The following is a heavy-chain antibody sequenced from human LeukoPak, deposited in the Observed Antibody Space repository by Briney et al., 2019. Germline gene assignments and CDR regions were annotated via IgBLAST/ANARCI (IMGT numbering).Heavy chain of an antibody. CDR2: IYTSGST. D-gene: IGHD1-26*01. Sequence: PSETLSLTCTVSGGSISSYYWSWIRQPAGKGLEWIGRIYTSGSTNYNPSLKSRVTMSVDTSKNQFSLKLSSVTAADTAVYYCARGVGVGSYYYYYYMDVWGKGTTVTVSS. CDR1: GGSISSYY. J-gene: IGHJ6*03. V-gene: IGHV4-4*07. CDR3: ARGVGVGSYYYYYYMDV.